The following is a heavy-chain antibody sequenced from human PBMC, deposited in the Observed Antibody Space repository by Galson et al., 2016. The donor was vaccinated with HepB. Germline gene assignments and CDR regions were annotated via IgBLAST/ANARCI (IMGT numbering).Heavy chain of an antibody. CDR3: ARPHRGVFGVMTPLDY. D-gene: IGHD3-3*01. Sequence: SLRLSCAASGLTFTTYSMNWVRQAPGKGLEWVSSISSSSAYKYYADSVRGRFTISRDNAKSSLYLQMNSLRGEDTAVYYCARPHRGVFGVMTPLDYWGQGTLVTVPS. CDR2: ISSSSAYK. CDR1: GLTFTTYS. V-gene: IGHV3-21*01. J-gene: IGHJ4*02.